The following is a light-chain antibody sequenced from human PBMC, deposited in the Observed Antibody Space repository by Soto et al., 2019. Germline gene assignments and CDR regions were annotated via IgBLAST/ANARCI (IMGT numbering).Light chain of an antibody. CDR2: ANI. J-gene: IGLJ3*02. CDR3: QSYGNSLNWM. CDR1: SNIGAGYD. Sequence: QSVLTQPPSVSGAPGQRVTISCSNIGAGYDVHWYQQLPGTAPKLLIYANINRPSGVPDRFSGSKSGTSASLAITGLQAEDEADYYCQSYGNSLNWMFGGGTKLTVL. V-gene: IGLV1-40*01.